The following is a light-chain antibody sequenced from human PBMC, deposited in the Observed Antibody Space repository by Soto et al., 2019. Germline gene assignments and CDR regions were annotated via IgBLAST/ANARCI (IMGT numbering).Light chain of an antibody. V-gene: IGKV1-39*01. CDR2: AAS. CDR1: ESISRH. J-gene: IGKJ5*01. CDR3: QQSYSTLSIT. Sequence: DIQMTQSPSSLSASVGDRVTITCRASESISRHLNWYQQKPGKAPKLLIYAASSLQNGVPSRFSGGGSGTDFNLTISNLQPEDFATNYYQQSYSTLSITFGQGKRLEIK.